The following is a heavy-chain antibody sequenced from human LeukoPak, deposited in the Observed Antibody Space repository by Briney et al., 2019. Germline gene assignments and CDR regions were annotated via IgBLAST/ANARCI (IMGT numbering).Heavy chain of an antibody. Sequence: GESLQISCKGSGYSFTSYWIGWVRQMPGKDLEWMGIIYPGDSDTRYSPSFPGQVTISADRSINTTYLQWNSLKASDTAMYYCARARMTTLIYSMDVWGQGTTVTVSS. CDR1: GYSFTSYW. CDR2: IYPGDSDT. V-gene: IGHV5-51*01. J-gene: IGHJ6*02. CDR3: ARARMTTLIYSMDV. D-gene: IGHD4-17*01.